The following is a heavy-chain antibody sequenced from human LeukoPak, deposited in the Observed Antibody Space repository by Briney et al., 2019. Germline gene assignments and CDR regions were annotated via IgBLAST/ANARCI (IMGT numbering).Heavy chain of an antibody. CDR1: GGTFSSYT. J-gene: IGHJ4*02. D-gene: IGHD6-13*01. CDR3: ASTNSSSWYLKYYFDY. CDR2: IIPILGIA. V-gene: IGHV1-69*02. Sequence: SVKVSCKASGGTFSSYTISWVLQAPGQGLEWMGRIIPILGIANYAQKFQGRVTITADKSTSTAYMELSSLRSEDTAVYYCASTNSSSWYLKYYFDYWGQGTLVTVSS.